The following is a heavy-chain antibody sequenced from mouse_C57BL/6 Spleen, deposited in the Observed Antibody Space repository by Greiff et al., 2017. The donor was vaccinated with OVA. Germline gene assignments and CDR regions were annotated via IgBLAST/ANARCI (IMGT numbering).Heavy chain of an antibody. CDR1: GYTFTSYW. D-gene: IGHD3-3*01. CDR3: ARKGTLNFDY. CDR2: IDPSDSET. J-gene: IGHJ2*01. Sequence: VQLQQPGAELVRPGSSVKLSCKASGYTFTSYWMHWVKQRPIQGLEWIGNIDPSDSETHYNQKFKDKATLTVDKSSSTSYMQLSSLTSEDSAVYYCARKGTLNFDYWGQGTTRTVSS. V-gene: IGHV1-52*01.